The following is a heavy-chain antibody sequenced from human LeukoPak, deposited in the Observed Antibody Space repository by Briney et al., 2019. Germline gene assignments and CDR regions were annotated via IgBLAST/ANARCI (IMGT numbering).Heavy chain of an antibody. V-gene: IGHV4-59*01. Sequence: PSETLSLTCTASGGSISSYYWSWIRQPPGKGLEWIGYIYYSGTTNYNPSLKSRVTISVDTSKNQFSLKLSSVTAADTAVYYSARGVYIAAAQYAYWGQGTLVTVSS. CDR3: ARGVYIAAAQYAY. CDR1: GGSISSYY. CDR2: IYYSGTT. D-gene: IGHD6-13*01. J-gene: IGHJ4*02.